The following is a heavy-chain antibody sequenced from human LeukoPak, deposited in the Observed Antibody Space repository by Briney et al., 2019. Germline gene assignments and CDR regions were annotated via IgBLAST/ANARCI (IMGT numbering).Heavy chain of an antibody. J-gene: IGHJ3*02. Sequence: ASVKVSCKASGYTFTSYYMHWVRQAPGQGLEWMGIINPSGGSTSYAQKFQGRVTMTRDTSTSTVYMELSSLRSDDTAVYYCAISEQYYYDSSGYPQDGAFDIWGQGTMVTVSS. CDR2: INPSGGST. D-gene: IGHD3-22*01. CDR1: GYTFTSYY. V-gene: IGHV1-46*01. CDR3: AISEQYYYDSSGYPQDGAFDI.